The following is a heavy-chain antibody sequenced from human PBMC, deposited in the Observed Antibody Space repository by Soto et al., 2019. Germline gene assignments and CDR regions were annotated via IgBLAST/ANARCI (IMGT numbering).Heavy chain of an antibody. D-gene: IGHD5-12*01. Sequence: SETLSLTCAVSGGSISSSNWWSWVRQPPGKGLEWIGEIYHSGSTNYNPSLKSRVTISVDKSKNQFSLKLSSVTAADTAVYYCARELRWLRSGYFDYWGQGTLVTVSS. CDR1: GGSISSSNW. CDR2: IYHSGST. V-gene: IGHV4-4*02. CDR3: ARELRWLRSGYFDY. J-gene: IGHJ4*02.